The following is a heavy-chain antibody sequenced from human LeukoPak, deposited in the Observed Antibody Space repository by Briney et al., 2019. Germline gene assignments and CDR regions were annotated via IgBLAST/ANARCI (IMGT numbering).Heavy chain of an antibody. CDR2: IYYSGST. V-gene: IGHV4-39*01. Sequence: SETLSLTCTVSGGSISSSSYYWGWIRQPPGKGLEWIGSIYYSGSTYYNPSLKSRVTISVDTSKNQFSLKLSSVTAADTAVYYCARVGSGSHDYWGQGTLVTVSS. CDR1: GGSISSSSYY. J-gene: IGHJ4*02. D-gene: IGHD1-26*01. CDR3: ARVGSGSHDY.